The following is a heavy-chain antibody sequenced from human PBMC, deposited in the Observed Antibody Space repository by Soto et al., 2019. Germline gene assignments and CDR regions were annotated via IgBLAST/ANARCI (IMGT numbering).Heavy chain of an antibody. CDR1: GYSFTSYW. D-gene: IGHD3-22*01. J-gene: IGHJ5*02. Sequence: GESLKISCKGSGYSFTSYWIAWVRQVPGKGLEWMGIIYPGDPDTRYSPSFQGQVTISADQSINTAYLQWSSLKASDTAMYYCARLFHYDSSGSPNWFDPWGQGTLVTVSS. CDR3: ARLFHYDSSGSPNWFDP. V-gene: IGHV5-51*01. CDR2: IYPGDPDT.